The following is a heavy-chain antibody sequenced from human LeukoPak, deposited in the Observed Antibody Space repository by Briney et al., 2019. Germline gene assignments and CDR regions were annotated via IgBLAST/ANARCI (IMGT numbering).Heavy chain of an antibody. J-gene: IGHJ6*03. Sequence: SVKVSCKASGGTFSSYAISWVRQAPGQGLEWMGGIIPIFGTANYAQKFQGRVTITTDESTSTAYMELSSLRSEDTAVYCCARAGSSGGYDNYYYIDLLGKGTTVNGSS. CDR2: IIPIFGTA. CDR3: ARAGSSGGYDNYYYIDL. V-gene: IGHV1-69*05. CDR1: GGTFSSYA. D-gene: IGHD6-19*01.